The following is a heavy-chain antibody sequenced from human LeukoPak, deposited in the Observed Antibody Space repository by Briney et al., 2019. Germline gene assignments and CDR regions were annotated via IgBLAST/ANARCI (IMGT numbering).Heavy chain of an antibody. J-gene: IGHJ4*02. CDR1: GFTFSSYG. Sequence: GGSLRLSCAASGFTFSSYGMHWVRQAPGKGLEWVAVIWYDGSNKYYADSVKGRFTTSRDNSKNTLYLQMNSLRAEDTAVYYCARGGLYYYDSSGYFDYWGQGTLVTVSS. D-gene: IGHD3-22*01. CDR2: IWYDGSNK. CDR3: ARGGLYYYDSSGYFDY. V-gene: IGHV3-33*01.